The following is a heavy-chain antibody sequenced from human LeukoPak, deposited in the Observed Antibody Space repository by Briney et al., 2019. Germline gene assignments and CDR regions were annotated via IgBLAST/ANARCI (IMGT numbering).Heavy chain of an antibody. CDR2: INQDETSI. Sequence: PGGSLRLSCAASVFTLSTYWMGWVRQAPGKGPEWVGNINQDETSIDFLDSVKGRFTISRDNATKSLYLQMDSLRDEDAAVYYCANLGAPGRDHYLESWGQGTLVTVSS. CDR3: ANLGAPGRDHYLES. D-gene: IGHD5-24*01. V-gene: IGHV3-7*01. J-gene: IGHJ4*02. CDR1: VFTLSTYW.